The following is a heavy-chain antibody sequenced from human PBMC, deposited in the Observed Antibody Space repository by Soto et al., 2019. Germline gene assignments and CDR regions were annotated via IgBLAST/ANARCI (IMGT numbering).Heavy chain of an antibody. CDR1: GFTFSSYA. V-gene: IGHV3-23*01. CDR3: AKKGGPYYGSGSLGP. J-gene: IGHJ5*02. CDR2: ISGSGGST. Sequence: PGGSLRLSCAASGFTFSSYAMSWVRQAPGKGLEWVSAISGSGGSTYYADSVKGRFTISRDNSKNTLYLQMNSLRAEDTAVYYCAKKGGPYYGSGSLGPWGQGTLVTVSS. D-gene: IGHD3-10*01.